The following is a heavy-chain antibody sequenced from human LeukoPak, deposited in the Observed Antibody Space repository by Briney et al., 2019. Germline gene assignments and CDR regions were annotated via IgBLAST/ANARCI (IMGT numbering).Heavy chain of an antibody. Sequence: PSETLSLTCAVSGYSISSGYYWGWIRQPPGKGLEWIGSIYHSGSTYYNPSLKSRVTISVDTSKNQFSLKLSSVTAADTAVYYCARSTGPSVLAAKAVFDYWGQGTLVTVSS. J-gene: IGHJ4*02. CDR1: GYSISSGYY. V-gene: IGHV4-38-2*01. CDR2: IYHSGST. D-gene: IGHD2-15*01. CDR3: ARSTGPSVLAAKAVFDY.